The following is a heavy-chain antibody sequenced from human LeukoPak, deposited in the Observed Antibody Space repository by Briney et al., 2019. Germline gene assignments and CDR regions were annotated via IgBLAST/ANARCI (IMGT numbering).Heavy chain of an antibody. CDR1: GGSISSYY. CDR2: IYTSGST. CDR3: ARDQGSGSYPYYYYYMDV. J-gene: IGHJ6*03. D-gene: IGHD1-26*01. V-gene: IGHV4-4*07. Sequence: KPSETLSLTCTVSGGSISSYYWSWIRQPAGKGLEWIGRIYTSGSTNYNPSLKSRLTMSVDTSKNQFSLKLSSVTAADTAVYYCARDQGSGSYPYYYYYMDVWGKGTTVTVSS.